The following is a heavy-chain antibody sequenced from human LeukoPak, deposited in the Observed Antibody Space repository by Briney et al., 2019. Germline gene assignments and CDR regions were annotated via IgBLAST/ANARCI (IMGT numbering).Heavy chain of an antibody. CDR1: GFTFSSYG. CDR3: AKNGGKPYFDY. Sequence: GGSLRLSCAASGFTFSSYGRHGVRQAPGKGLEWVAVISYDGSNKYYADSVKGRFTISRDNSKNALYLQMNSLRAEDTAVYYCAKNGGKPYFDYWGQGTLVTVSS. V-gene: IGHV3-30*18. J-gene: IGHJ4*02. D-gene: IGHD4-23*01. CDR2: ISYDGSNK.